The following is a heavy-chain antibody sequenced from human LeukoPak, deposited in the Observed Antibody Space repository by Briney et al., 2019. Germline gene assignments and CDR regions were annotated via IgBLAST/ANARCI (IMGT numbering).Heavy chain of an antibody. D-gene: IGHD5-24*01. Sequence: PSETLSLTCTVSGGSISTNNHYWGWIRQPPGEGLEWIGNIYYSGSTDDNPSLKSRVTISVDTSENHFSLKVTSVTAADTAVYYCARWRHGYNSVDAFDIWGQGVMVTVSS. CDR2: IYYSGST. CDR1: GGSISTNNHY. CDR3: ARWRHGYNSVDAFDI. J-gene: IGHJ3*02. V-gene: IGHV4-39*01.